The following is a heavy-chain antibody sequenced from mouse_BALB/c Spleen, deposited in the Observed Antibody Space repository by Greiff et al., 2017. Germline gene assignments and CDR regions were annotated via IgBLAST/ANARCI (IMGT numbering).Heavy chain of an antibody. CDR2: ISNGGGST. CDR3: ARHRGASPFDY. Sequence: EVKLVESGGGLVQPGGSLKLSCAASGFTFSSYTMSWVRQTPEKRLEWVAYISNGGGSTYYPDTVKGRFTISRDNSKNTLYLQMSSLKSEDTAMYYCARHRGASPFDYWGQGTTLTVSS. CDR1: GFTFSSYT. D-gene: IGHD3-1*01. V-gene: IGHV5-12-2*01. J-gene: IGHJ2*01.